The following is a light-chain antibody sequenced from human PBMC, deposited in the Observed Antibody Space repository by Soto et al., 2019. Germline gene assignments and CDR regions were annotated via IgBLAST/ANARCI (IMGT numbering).Light chain of an antibody. V-gene: IGLV2-23*03. CDR1: NSDVESYNL. CDR3: CSYAGTATV. CDR2: EGT. J-gene: IGLJ1*01. Sequence: QSALTQPASVSGSPGQSITISCTGTNSDVESYNLVSWFRQHPGEAPKLIVYEGTKRHSGVSNRFSGSKSGNPASLTISGLQAEDEGNYYCCSYAGTATVFGTGTKLTVL.